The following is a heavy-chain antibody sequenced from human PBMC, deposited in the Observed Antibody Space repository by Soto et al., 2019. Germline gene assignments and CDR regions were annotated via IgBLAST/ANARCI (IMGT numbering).Heavy chain of an antibody. CDR1: GFTFSSYD. V-gene: IGHV3-13*01. Sequence: GGSLRLSCAASGFTFSSYDMHWVRQATGKGLEWVSAIGTAGDTYYPGSVKGRFTISRENAKNSLYLQMNSLRAEDTAVYYCASLRAPGGMDVWGQGTTVTVSS. CDR2: IGTAGDT. D-gene: IGHD4-17*01. CDR3: ASLRAPGGMDV. J-gene: IGHJ6*02.